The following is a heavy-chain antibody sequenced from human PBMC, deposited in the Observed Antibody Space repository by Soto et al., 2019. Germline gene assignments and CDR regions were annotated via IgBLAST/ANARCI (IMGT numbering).Heavy chain of an antibody. CDR1: GGTFSSYA. Sequence: RASVKVSCKASGGTFSSYAISWVRQAPGQGLEWMGGIIPIFGTANYAQKFQGRVTITADESTSTAYMELSSLRSEDTAVYYCARDHPIVVVPAAIQDYYYGMDVWGQGTTVTV. CDR2: IIPIFGTA. V-gene: IGHV1-69*13. D-gene: IGHD2-2*02. CDR3: ARDHPIVVVPAAIQDYYYGMDV. J-gene: IGHJ6*02.